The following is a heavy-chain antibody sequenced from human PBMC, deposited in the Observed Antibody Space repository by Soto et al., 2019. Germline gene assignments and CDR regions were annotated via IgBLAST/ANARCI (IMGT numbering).Heavy chain of an antibody. CDR1: GFNLHDHT. V-gene: IGHV3-9*01. CDR2: ITSNSQTI. Sequence: PGGSLRLSCAASGFNLHDHTMHWVRQAPGRRLEWVSDITSNSQTIAYADSVKGRFTVSRDNARNSLYLQLDRLTPEDTALYYCTRDYGGVQFDLWGQGTLVTVSS. CDR3: TRDYGGVQFDL. J-gene: IGHJ4*02. D-gene: IGHD3-10*01.